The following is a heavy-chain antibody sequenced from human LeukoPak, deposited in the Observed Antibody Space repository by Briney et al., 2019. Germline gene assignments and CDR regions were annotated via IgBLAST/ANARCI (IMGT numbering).Heavy chain of an antibody. D-gene: IGHD5-18*01. CDR2: IYYSGST. Sequence: PSETLSLTCTVSGGSISSHYWSWIRQPPGKGLEWIGYIYYSGSTNYNPSLKSRVTISVDTSKNQFSLKLSSVTAADTAVYYCARGVRGYSYANYFDYWGQGTLVTVSS. J-gene: IGHJ4*02. CDR1: GGSISSHY. V-gene: IGHV4-59*11. CDR3: ARGVRGYSYANYFDY.